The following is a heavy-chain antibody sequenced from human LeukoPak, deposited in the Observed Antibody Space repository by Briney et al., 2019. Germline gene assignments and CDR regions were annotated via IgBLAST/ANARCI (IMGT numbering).Heavy chain of an antibody. Sequence: GGSLRLSCAASGFTFSNAWMSWVRQAPGKGLEWVGRIKSKTDGGTTDYAAPVKGRFTSSRDDSKNTLYLQMNSLKTEDTAVYYCTTDSSSWYEGVDYWGQGTLVNVSS. D-gene: IGHD6-13*01. V-gene: IGHV3-15*01. CDR3: TTDSSSWYEGVDY. CDR1: GFTFSNAW. CDR2: IKSKTDGGTT. J-gene: IGHJ4*02.